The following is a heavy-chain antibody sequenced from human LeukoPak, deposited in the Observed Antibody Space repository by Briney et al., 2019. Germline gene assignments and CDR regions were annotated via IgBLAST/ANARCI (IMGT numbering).Heavy chain of an antibody. V-gene: IGHV1-46*01. CDR1: GYTFTSYY. CDR2: INPSGGST. Sequence: ASVKVSCKASGYTFTSYYMHWVRQAPGQGLEWMGIINPSGGSTSYAQKFQGRVTMARDTSTSTVYMELSSLRSEDTAVYYCARPMPYCSSTSCLDYWGQGTLVTVSS. CDR3: ARPMPYCSSTSCLDY. J-gene: IGHJ4*02. D-gene: IGHD2-2*01.